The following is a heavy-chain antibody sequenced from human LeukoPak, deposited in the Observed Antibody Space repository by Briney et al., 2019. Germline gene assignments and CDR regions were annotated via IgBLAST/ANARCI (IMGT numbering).Heavy chain of an antibody. V-gene: IGHV3-15*01. CDR3: TTDTYGSGSYSAY. J-gene: IGHJ4*02. D-gene: IGHD3-10*01. Sequence: GGSLRLSCAASEFTFSNAWMSWVRQAPGKGLEWVGRIKSKTDGGTTDYAAPVKGRFTISRDDSKNTLYLQMNSLKTEDTAVYYCTTDTYGSGSYSAYWGQGTLVTVSS. CDR2: IKSKTDGGTT. CDR1: EFTFSNAW.